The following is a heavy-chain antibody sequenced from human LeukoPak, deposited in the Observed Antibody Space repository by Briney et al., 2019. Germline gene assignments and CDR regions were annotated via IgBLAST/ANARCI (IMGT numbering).Heavy chain of an antibody. CDR1: GYTFTGYY. CDR3: ARGVNTVTYFDY. J-gene: IGHJ4*02. V-gene: IGHV1-2*02. Sequence: ASVKVSCKASGYTFTGYYMHWVRQAPGQGLEWMGWINPNSGGTNYAQKFQGRVTMTRDTSISTAYMELSRLKSDDTAVYYCARGVNTVTYFDYWGQGTLVTVSS. CDR2: INPNSGGT. D-gene: IGHD4-17*01.